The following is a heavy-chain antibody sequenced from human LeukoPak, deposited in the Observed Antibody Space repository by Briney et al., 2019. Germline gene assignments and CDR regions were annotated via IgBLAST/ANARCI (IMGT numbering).Heavy chain of an antibody. D-gene: IGHD1-26*01. V-gene: IGHV4-39*07. CDR1: GGSISSSSYY. Sequence: SETLSLTCTVSGGSISSSSYYWGWIRQPPGKGLEWIGSIYYSGSTYYNPSLKSRVTISVDTSKNQFSLKLSSVTAADTAVYYCARYEIPTPAYSGSYGDYWGQGTLVTVSS. J-gene: IGHJ4*02. CDR2: IYYSGST. CDR3: ARYEIPTPAYSGSYGDY.